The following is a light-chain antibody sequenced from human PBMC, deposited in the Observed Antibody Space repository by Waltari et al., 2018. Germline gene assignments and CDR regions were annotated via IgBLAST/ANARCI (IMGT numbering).Light chain of an antibody. J-gene: IGKJ4*01. Sequence: EIVMTQSPATMSVSPGERVTLSCRAIQSISSYLAWYQQKPGQAPRLLIHDASTRATSIPARFGGSGSGTEFTLTISSLQSEDFAVYYCQQYDKWPLTFGGGTEVEIK. CDR2: DAS. CDR1: QSISSY. V-gene: IGKV3-15*01. CDR3: QQYDKWPLT.